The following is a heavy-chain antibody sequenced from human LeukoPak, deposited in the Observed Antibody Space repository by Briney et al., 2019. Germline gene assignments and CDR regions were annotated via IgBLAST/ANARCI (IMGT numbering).Heavy chain of an antibody. J-gene: IGHJ4*02. D-gene: IGHD2-2*01. Sequence: GASVKVSCKASGYTFTGYYMHWVRQAPGQGLEWMGWINPSGGSTSYAQKFQGRVTMTRDTSTSTVYMELSSLRSEDTAVYYCARGSSTSCYAGFCLNLIDYWGQGTLVTVSS. V-gene: IGHV1-46*01. CDR2: INPSGGST. CDR1: GYTFTGYY. CDR3: ARGSSTSCYAGFCLNLIDY.